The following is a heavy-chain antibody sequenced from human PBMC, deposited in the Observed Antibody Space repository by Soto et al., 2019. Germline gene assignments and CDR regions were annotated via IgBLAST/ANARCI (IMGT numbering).Heavy chain of an antibody. V-gene: IGHV4-59*01. D-gene: IGHD3-9*01. CDR1: GGSISSYY. CDR2: IYYSGST. J-gene: IGHJ3*02. CDR3: ARKPTGKGAFDI. Sequence: QVQLQESGPGLVKPSETLSLTCTVSGGSISSYYWSWIRQPPGKGLDWIGYIYYSGSTNYNPSLKSRVTISVDTSKNQFSLKLSSVTAADTAVYYCARKPTGKGAFDIWGQGKMVTVSS.